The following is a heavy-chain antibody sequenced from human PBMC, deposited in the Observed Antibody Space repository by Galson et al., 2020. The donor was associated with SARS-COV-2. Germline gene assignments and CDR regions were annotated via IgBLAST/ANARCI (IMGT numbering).Heavy chain of an antibody. J-gene: IGHJ6*03. CDR2: IGTAGDT. CDR1: GFTFSSYD. D-gene: IGHD3-22*01. V-gene: IGHV3-13*01. CDR3: ARGNNYDSSGYYYRYYYYYMDV. Sequence: GGSLRLSCAASGFTFSSYDMHWVRQATGKGLEWVSAIGTAGDTYYPGSVKGRFTISRENAKNSLYLQMNSLRAGDTAVYYCARGNNYDSSGYYYRYYYYYMDVWGKGTTVTVSS.